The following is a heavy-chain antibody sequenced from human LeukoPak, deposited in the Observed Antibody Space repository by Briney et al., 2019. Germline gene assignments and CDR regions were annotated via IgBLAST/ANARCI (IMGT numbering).Heavy chain of an antibody. J-gene: IGHJ4*02. CDR3: ARDQSGSYLFDY. Sequence: SETLSVTCTVSGGSISSYYWSWIRQPPGKGVEWIGYIYYRGSTSYNPSLKSRVTISVDTSKNQFSLKLSSVTAADTAVYYCARDQSGSYLFDYWGQGTLVTVSS. CDR2: IYYRGST. CDR1: GGSISSYY. D-gene: IGHD1-26*01. V-gene: IGHV4-59*01.